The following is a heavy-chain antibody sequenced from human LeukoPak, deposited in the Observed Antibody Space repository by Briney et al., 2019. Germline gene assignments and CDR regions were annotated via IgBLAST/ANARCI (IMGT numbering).Heavy chain of an antibody. CDR3: ARAPGRIAAAGYFDY. CDR2: IIPILGIA. V-gene: IGHV1-69*04. CDR1: GGTFSSYA. J-gene: IGHJ4*02. Sequence: SVKLSCKASGGTFSSYAISWVRQAPGQGLEWMGRIIPILGIANYAQKFQGRVTITADKSTSTAYMELSSLRSEDTAVYYCARAPGRIAAAGYFDYWGQGTLVTVSS. D-gene: IGHD6-13*01.